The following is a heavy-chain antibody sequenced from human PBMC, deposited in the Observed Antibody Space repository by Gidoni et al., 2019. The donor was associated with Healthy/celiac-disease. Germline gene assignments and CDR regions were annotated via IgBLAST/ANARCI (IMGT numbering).Heavy chain of an antibody. J-gene: IGHJ4*02. CDR2: IKSKTDGWTT. D-gene: IGHD1-7*01. CDR1: GFTVSNAW. Sequence: EVQLVESGGGLVKPGGSLRLSCAVSGFTVSNAWMSWVRQAPGKGLEWVGRIKSKTDGWTTDYAAPVKGRFTISRDDSKNTLYLQMNSLKTEDTAVYYCTTGVLKTGTTDYWGQGTLVTVSS. V-gene: IGHV3-15*01. CDR3: TTGVLKTGTTDY.